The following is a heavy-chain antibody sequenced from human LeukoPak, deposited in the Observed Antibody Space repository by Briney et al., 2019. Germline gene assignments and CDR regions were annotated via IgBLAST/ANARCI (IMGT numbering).Heavy chain of an antibody. V-gene: IGHV4-38-2*02. CDR1: GYSISSGYY. J-gene: IGHJ6*03. CDR2: IYYSGST. CDR3: ARVRDYYYYYMDV. Sequence: SETLSLTCTVSGYSISSGYYWGWIRQPPGKGLEWIGYIYYSGSTNYNPSLKSRVTISVDTSKNQFSLKLSSVTAADTAVYYCARVRDYYYYYMDVWGKGTTVTISS.